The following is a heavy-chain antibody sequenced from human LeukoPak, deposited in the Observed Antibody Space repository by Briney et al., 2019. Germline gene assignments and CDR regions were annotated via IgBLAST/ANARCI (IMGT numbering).Heavy chain of an antibody. CDR2: IYYSGST. Sequence: SETLALTCTVSGGSISSYYWSWIRQPPGKGLEWIGYIYYSGSTNYNPSLKSRVTISVDTSKNQSSLKLTSVTAADTAVYYCARGVPEYYDFWSGYFYYFDYWGQETLGTVSS. J-gene: IGHJ4*02. CDR3: ARGVPEYYDFWSGYFYYFDY. V-gene: IGHV4-59*01. CDR1: GGSISSYY. D-gene: IGHD3-3*01.